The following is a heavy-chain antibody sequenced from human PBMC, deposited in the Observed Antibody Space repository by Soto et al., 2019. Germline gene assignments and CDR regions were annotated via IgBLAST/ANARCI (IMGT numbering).Heavy chain of an antibody. CDR2: ISGSGGST. V-gene: IGHV3-23*01. D-gene: IGHD6-13*01. CDR3: AKDAPIAAAGTEDSNYYYYGMDV. Sequence: PGGSLRLSCAASGFTFSSYAMSWVRQAPGKGLEWVSAISGSGGSTYYADSVKGRFTISRDNSKNTLYLQMNSLRAEDTAVYYCAKDAPIAAAGTEDSNYYYYGMDVWGQGTTVTVSS. CDR1: GFTFSSYA. J-gene: IGHJ6*02.